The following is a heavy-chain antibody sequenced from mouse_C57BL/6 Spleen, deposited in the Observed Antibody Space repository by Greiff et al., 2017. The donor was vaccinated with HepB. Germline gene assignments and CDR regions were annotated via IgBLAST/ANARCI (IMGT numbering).Heavy chain of an antibody. D-gene: IGHD1-1*01. CDR2: IDPETGGT. J-gene: IGHJ1*03. CDR3: TRVDYYGSSYRYFDV. V-gene: IGHV1-15*01. Sequence: VKLMESGAELVRPGASVTLSCKASGYTFTDYEMHWVKQTPVHGLEWIGAIDPETGGTAYNQKFKGKAILTADKSSSTAYMELRSLTSEDSAVYYCTRVDYYGSSYRYFDVWGTGTTVTVSS. CDR1: GYTFTDYE.